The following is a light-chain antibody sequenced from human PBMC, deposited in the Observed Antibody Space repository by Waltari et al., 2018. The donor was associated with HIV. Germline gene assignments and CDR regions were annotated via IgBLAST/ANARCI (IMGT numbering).Light chain of an antibody. J-gene: IGKJ3*01. CDR1: PSVLYSSSSKNY. Sequence: DILLTQYPDSLVVSMGERATINCKSRPSVLYSSSSKNYLAWYQQKPGQSPKWLIYWASTRESGVPDRFSGGGSGTDFTLTISSLQAEDVAVYYCQQYYSLPFTFGPGTKVDIK. V-gene: IGKV4-1*01. CDR2: WAS. CDR3: QQYYSLPFT.